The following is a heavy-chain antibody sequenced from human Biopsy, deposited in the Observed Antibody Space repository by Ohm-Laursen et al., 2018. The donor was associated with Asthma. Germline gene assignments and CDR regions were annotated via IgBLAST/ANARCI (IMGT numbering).Heavy chain of an antibody. D-gene: IGHD3-22*01. CDR3: AKSADYYDSTDYLDF. CDR2: ISWNSGNI. Sequence: SLRLSCSASGFSFDDCAMHWIRQAPGKGLEWVSSISWNSGNIDYAVSVKGRFTISRDNAKNSLYLQMQSLRPEDTAFYYCAKSADYYDSTDYLDFWGRGTLVTVSS. CDR1: GFSFDDCA. J-gene: IGHJ4*01. V-gene: IGHV3-9*01.